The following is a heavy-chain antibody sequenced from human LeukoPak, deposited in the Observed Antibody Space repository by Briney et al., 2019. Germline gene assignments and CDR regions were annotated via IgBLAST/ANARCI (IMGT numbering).Heavy chain of an antibody. D-gene: IGHD5-18*01. J-gene: IGHJ4*02. CDR2: ISAYNGNT. CDR1: GYTFTSYG. V-gene: IGHV1-18*01. CDR3: ARDAVTTVAVYYFDY. Sequence: ASVKVSCKASGYTFTSYGISWVRQAPGQGLEWMGWISAYNGNTNYAQKLQGRVTMTTDTSTSTAYMELRSLRSDDTAVYYCARDAVTTVAVYYFDYWGQGTLVTVSS.